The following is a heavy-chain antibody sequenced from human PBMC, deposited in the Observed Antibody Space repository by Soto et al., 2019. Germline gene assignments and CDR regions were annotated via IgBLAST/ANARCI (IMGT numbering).Heavy chain of an antibody. D-gene: IGHD5-12*01. Sequence: QVQLQESGPGLVKPSQTLSLTCTVSGGSISSGDYYWSWIRQPPGKGLEWIGYIYYSGSTYYNPSLKSRVTISVDTSKNQFSLKLSSVTAADTAVYYCARVGGSGYDKSGSSGWFDPWGQGTLVTVSA. CDR2: IYYSGST. CDR3: ARVGGSGYDKSGSSGWFDP. CDR1: GGSISSGDYY. J-gene: IGHJ5*02. V-gene: IGHV4-30-4*01.